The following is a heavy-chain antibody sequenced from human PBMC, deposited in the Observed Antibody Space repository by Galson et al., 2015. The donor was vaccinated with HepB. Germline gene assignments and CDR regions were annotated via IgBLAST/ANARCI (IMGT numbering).Heavy chain of an antibody. CDR1: GFTFSNYG. Sequence: SLRLSCAASGFTFSNYGMHWVRQAPGKGLEWVAIISYDGYNKYYADSVKGRFTISRDNSKNTLYLQMNSLRAEDTAVYYCARASPYLYLWRAYYFDYWGQVTLVTVSS. V-gene: IGHV3-30*03. CDR3: ARASPYLYLWRAYYFDY. CDR2: ISYDGYNK. J-gene: IGHJ4*02. D-gene: IGHD3-3*01.